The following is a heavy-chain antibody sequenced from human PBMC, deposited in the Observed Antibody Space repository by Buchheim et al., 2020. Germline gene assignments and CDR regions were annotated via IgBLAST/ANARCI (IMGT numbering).Heavy chain of an antibody. D-gene: IGHD2-15*01. V-gene: IGHV3-30*18. J-gene: IGHJ6*02. CDR2: ISYDGSNK. CDR1: GFTFSSYG. Sequence: QVQLVESGGGVVQPGRSLRLSCAASGFTFSSYGMHWVRQAPGKGLEWVAVISYDGSNKYYADSVKGRFTISRDNSKKTLYLQMNSLRAEDTAVYYCAKVSVADPLLGMDVWGQGTT. CDR3: AKVSVADPLLGMDV.